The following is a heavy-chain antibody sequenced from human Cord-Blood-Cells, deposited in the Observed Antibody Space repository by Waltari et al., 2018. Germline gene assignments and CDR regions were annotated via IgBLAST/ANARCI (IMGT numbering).Heavy chain of an antibody. CDR1: GYSISSGYS. CDR3: ARGRVYDIVVVPAAKGAFDI. V-gene: IGHV4-38-2*02. D-gene: IGHD2-2*01. J-gene: IGHJ3*02. Sequence: QVQLQESGPGLVKPSETLSLPCTVSGYSISSGYSRAWIRQPPGKGLEWIGGIYHSGGTYYNPCLKSRVTISVDTSKNQFSLKLSSVTAADTAVYYCARGRVYDIVVVPAAKGAFDIWGQGTMVTVSS. CDR2: IYHSGGT.